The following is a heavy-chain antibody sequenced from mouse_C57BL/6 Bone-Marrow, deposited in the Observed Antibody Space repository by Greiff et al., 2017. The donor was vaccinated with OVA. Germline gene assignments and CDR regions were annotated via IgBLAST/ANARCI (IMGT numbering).Heavy chain of an antibody. V-gene: IGHV1-64*01. J-gene: IGHJ3*01. CDR3: ALYYGSSYSFAY. CDR1: GYTFTSYW. Sequence: VQLQQSGAELVKPGASVKLSCKASGYTFTSYWMHWVKQRPGQGLEWIGMIHPNSGSTNYNEKFKSKATLTVDKSSSTAYMQLSSLTSEDSAVYYCALYYGSSYSFAYWGQGTLVTVSA. D-gene: IGHD1-1*01. CDR2: IHPNSGST.